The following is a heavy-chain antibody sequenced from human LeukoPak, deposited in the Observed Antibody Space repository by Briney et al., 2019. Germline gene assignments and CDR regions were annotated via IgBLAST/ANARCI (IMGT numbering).Heavy chain of an antibody. CDR3: ARDRITRYYFDY. D-gene: IGHD2/OR15-2a*01. V-gene: IGHV1-2*02. CDR2: INPNSGGT. CDR1: GYTFTGYY. Sequence: ASVKVSCKASGYTFTGYYMHWVRQAPGQGLEWMGWINPNSGGTNYAQKFQGRVTMTRDTSISTAYMELSRLRSDDTAVYYCARDRITRYYFDYWGQGTLVTVSS. J-gene: IGHJ4*02.